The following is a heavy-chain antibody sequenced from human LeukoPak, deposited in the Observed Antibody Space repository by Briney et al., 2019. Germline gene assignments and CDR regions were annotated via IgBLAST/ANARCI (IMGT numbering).Heavy chain of an antibody. CDR2: ISGSGGST. Sequence: GGSLRLSCAASGFTFSSYAMSWVRQAPGKGLEWVSAISGSGGSTYYADSVKGRFTISRDNSKNTLYLQMNSLRAQDTAVYYCARSGPYRGGYYFDYWGQGTLVTVSS. CDR3: ARSGPYRGGYYFDY. D-gene: IGHD1-14*01. J-gene: IGHJ4*02. V-gene: IGHV3-23*01. CDR1: GFTFSSYA.